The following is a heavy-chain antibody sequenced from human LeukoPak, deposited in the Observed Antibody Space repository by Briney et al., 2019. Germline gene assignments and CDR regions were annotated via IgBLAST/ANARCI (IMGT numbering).Heavy chain of an antibody. J-gene: IGHJ4*02. CDR1: GFTFSSNY. V-gene: IGHV3-66*01. CDR2: IYSGGST. CDR3: ARAGSGWYYGFDY. D-gene: IGHD6-19*01. Sequence: GGSLRLSCAASGFTFSSNYMSWVRQAPGKGLEWVAVIYSGGSTYYADSVKGRFTISRDNSKNTLYLQMNSLRAEDTAVYYCARAGSGWYYGFDYWGQGTLVTVSS.